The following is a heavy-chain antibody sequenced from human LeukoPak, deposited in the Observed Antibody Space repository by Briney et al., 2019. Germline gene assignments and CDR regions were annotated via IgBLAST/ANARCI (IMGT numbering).Heavy chain of an antibody. Sequence: KASETLSLTCAVYGGSFSGYYWSWIRQPPGKGLEWIGEINHSGSTNYNPSLKSRVTISVDTSKNQFSLKLSSVTAADTAVYYCARDQGNYVGSMDVWGKGTTVTVSS. V-gene: IGHV4-34*01. CDR3: ARDQGNYVGSMDV. CDR2: INHSGST. J-gene: IGHJ6*03. CDR1: GGSFSGYY. D-gene: IGHD4-11*01.